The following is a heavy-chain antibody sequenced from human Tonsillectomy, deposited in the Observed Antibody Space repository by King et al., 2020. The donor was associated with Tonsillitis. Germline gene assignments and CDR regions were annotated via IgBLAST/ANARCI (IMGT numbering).Heavy chain of an antibody. D-gene: IGHD6-19*01. V-gene: IGHV1-69*09. CDR2: IIPILGIA. J-gene: IGHJ3*02. CDR3: ARGGFGVAGSAAFDI. Sequence: QLVQSGAEVKKPGSSVKVSCKASGGTFSSFAISWVRQAPGQGLEWMGRIIPILGIANYAQKFQGRVTITADKSTRTAYMELSSLRSDDTAVYYCARGGFGVAGSAAFDIWGQGTMVTVSS. CDR1: GGTFSSFA.